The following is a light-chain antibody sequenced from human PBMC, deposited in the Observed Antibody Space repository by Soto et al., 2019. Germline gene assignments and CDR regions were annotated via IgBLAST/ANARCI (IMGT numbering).Light chain of an antibody. V-gene: IGKV3D-15*01. CDR3: QQYNDWWT. CDR2: GAS. CDR1: QSVSNN. Sequence: EVVMTRSPATLSVSPGESATLSCRASQSVSNNYLAWYQQPPGQAPSLLIYGASNRATGIPARFSGSGSGTDFTITISSLEPEDFAVYYCQQYNDWWTFGQGTKVDIK. J-gene: IGKJ1*01.